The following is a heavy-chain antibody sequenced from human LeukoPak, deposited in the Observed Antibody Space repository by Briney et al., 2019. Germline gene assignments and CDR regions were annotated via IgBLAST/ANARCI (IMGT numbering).Heavy chain of an antibody. V-gene: IGHV4-39*01. J-gene: IGHJ3*02. Sequence: SETLSLTCTVSCGSINSSSYYWGWIRQPPGKGLEWIGSIYYSGSTYYNPSLKSRVTISVDTSKNQFSLKLSSVTAADTAAYYCARQVGKRGLDIWGQGTMVTVSS. CDR2: IYYSGST. CDR3: ARQVGKRGLDI. CDR1: CGSINSSSYY. D-gene: IGHD4-23*01.